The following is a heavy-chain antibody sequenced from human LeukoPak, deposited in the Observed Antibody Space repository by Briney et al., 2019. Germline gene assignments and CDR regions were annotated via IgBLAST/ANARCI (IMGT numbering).Heavy chain of an antibody. D-gene: IGHD5-18*01. V-gene: IGHV4-59*08. CDR2: IYYSGST. CDR1: GGSISSYY. J-gene: IGHJ4*02. CDR3: ARQSVDTAMVD. Sequence: PSETLSLTCTVSGGSISSYYWSWIRQPPGKGLEWIGYIYYSGSTNYNPSLKSRVTISVDTSKNQFSLKLSSVTAADTAVYYCARQSVDTAMVDWGQGTLVTVSS.